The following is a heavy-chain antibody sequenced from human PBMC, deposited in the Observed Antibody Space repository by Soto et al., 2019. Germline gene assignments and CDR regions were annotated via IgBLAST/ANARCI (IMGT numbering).Heavy chain of an antibody. V-gene: IGHV4-31*01. D-gene: IGHD2-15*01. CDR2: IYCSGST. CDR3: ARGVGGSRSLVGLDY. Sequence: QVQLQESGPGLVKPSQTLSLTCTVSGGSISSGGYYWSWIRQHPGKGLEWIGYIYCSGSTYYNPSLKSQVTLSEHTSMHPCPVHLRPVTAANPAVDYCARGVGGSRSLVGLDYWSPGSLATVSS. J-gene: IGHJ4*02. CDR1: GGSISSGGYY.